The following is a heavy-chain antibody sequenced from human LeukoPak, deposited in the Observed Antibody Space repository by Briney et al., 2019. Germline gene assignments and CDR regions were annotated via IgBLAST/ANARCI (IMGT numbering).Heavy chain of an antibody. CDR1: GFTFNSYS. J-gene: IGHJ3*02. V-gene: IGHV3-48*01. CDR3: ARDHHRRLYDSQARDTFDI. Sequence: GGSLRLSCAASGFTFNSYSMDWVRQAPGKGLEWVSYISSSSSTIYYADSVKGRFTISRDNAKNSLYLQMNSLRAEDTAVYYCARDHHRRLYDSQARDTFDIWGQGTMVTVSS. D-gene: IGHD3-22*01. CDR2: ISSSSSTI.